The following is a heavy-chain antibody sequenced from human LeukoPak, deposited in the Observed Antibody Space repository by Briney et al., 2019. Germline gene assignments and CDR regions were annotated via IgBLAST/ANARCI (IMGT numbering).Heavy chain of an antibody. CDR2: INHSGST. D-gene: IGHD3-9*01. CDR3: ARSLTGNFDY. CDR1: GGSFSGYY. J-gene: IGHJ4*02. V-gene: IGHV4-34*01. Sequence: PSETLSLTWAVYGGSFSGYYWSWIRQPPGKGLEWIGEINHSGSTNYNPSLKSRVTISVDTSKNQFSLKLSSVTAADTAVYYCARSLTGNFDYWGQGTLVTVSS.